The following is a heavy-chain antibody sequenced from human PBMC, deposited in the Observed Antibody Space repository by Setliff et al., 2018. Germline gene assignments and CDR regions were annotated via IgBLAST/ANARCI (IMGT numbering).Heavy chain of an antibody. D-gene: IGHD3-22*01. J-gene: IGHJ4*02. CDR3: ARGRYFESSSYYFPFDY. CDR2: LYYSGST. Sequence: KPSETLSLTCTVSGGFINNGDYNWGWVRQPPGEGLECVGSLYYSGSTYYNPSLKSRVTISIDSSKNQMSLRMTSVTAADTAVYYCARGRYFESSSYYFPFDYWGLGTLVTVSS. CDR1: GGFINNGDYN. V-gene: IGHV4-39*07.